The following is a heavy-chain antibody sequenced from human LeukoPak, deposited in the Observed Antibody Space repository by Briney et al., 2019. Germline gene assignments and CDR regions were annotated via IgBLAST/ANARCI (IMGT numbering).Heavy chain of an antibody. J-gene: IGHJ6*02. V-gene: IGHV3-21*01. D-gene: IGHD5-12*01. CDR3: ARLRGYSGYDGMDV. CDR1: GFTFSSYS. Sequence: GGSLRLSCAASGFTFSSYSMNWVRQAPGKGLEWVSSISSSSSYIYYADSVKGRFTISRDNSKNTLYLQMNSLRAEDTAVYYCARLRGYSGYDGMDVWGQGTTVTVSS. CDR2: ISSSSSYI.